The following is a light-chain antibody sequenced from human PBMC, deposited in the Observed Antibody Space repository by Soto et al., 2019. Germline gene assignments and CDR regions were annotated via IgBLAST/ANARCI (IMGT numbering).Light chain of an antibody. V-gene: IGKV1-39*01. Sequence: DIQMTQSPSSLSASVGDRVIVTCRASQSIANYLNWYQQKPGTAPNLLIYAASSLQSGVPSRFSGSGSGTDFTLTISSLQPEDFATYTCQQSYDSPWTFGQGTKVEVK. CDR3: QQSYDSPWT. CDR1: QSIANY. CDR2: AAS. J-gene: IGKJ1*01.